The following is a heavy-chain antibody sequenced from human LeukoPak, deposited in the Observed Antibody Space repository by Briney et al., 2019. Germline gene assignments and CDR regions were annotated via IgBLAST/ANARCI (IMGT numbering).Heavy chain of an antibody. V-gene: IGHV4-59*01. CDR2: IYYTGST. D-gene: IGHD2-2*01. CDR1: GGSIDSYY. Sequence: SSETLSLTCTVSGGSIDSYYWSWIRQPPGKGLERIGYIYYTGSTEYHPSLKSRVTISLDTSKNQFSLKLTSVTAADTAVYYCARVYQSAEYYFDYWGQGNLVSVYS. CDR3: ARVYQSAEYYFDY. J-gene: IGHJ4*02.